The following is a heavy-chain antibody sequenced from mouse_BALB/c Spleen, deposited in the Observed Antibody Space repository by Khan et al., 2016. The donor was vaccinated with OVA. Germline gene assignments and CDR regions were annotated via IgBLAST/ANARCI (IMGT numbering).Heavy chain of an antibody. CDR2: IWGGGTT. D-gene: IGHD2-10*01. Sequence: QVQLKESGPGLVAPSQSLSITCTVSGFSLTDYGVSWIRQPPGKGLEWLGIIWGGGTTYYNSALKSRLSISKDNSKSQVFLKMNSLQTDDSAMDYCAKPFYAHYYAMDYWGQGTSVTVSS. CDR1: GFSLTDYG. V-gene: IGHV2-6-5*01. J-gene: IGHJ4*01. CDR3: AKPFYAHYYAMDY.